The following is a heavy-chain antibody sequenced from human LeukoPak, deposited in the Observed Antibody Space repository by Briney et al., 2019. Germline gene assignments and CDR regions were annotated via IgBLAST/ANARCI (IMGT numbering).Heavy chain of an antibody. CDR3: AREIIVGATTFDY. CDR1: GGTFSSYA. V-gene: IGHV1-69*05. Sequence: GSSVKVSCKASGGTFSSYAISWVRQAPGQGLEWMGRIIPIFGTANYAQKFQGRVTITTDESTSTAYMELSSQRSEDTAVYYCAREIIVGATTFDYWGQGTLVTVSS. J-gene: IGHJ4*02. D-gene: IGHD1-26*01. CDR2: IIPIFGTA.